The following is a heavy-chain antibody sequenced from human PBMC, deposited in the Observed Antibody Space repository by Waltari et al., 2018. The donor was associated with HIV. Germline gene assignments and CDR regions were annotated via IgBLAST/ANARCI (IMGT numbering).Heavy chain of an antibody. CDR1: GFTFSSYC. J-gene: IGHJ1*01. Sequence: EVQLVESGGGLVQPGGYLRLSCAASGFTFSSYCMSWVRQAPGTGLEWLANTKQDGSENSHLDSVKGRFTLPRDNVKNSLYVQMNSMRGEDTAVYYCVREDVSGPAEYFQHWGQGTLVTLSS. V-gene: IGHV3-7*01. CDR2: TKQDGSEN. D-gene: IGHD3-3*01. CDR3: VREDVSGPAEYFQH.